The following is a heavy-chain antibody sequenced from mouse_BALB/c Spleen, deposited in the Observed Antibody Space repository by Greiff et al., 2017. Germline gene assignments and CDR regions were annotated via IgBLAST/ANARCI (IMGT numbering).Heavy chain of an antibody. Sequence: DVHLVESGGGLVQPGGSLKLSCAASGFTFSSFGMHWVRQAPEKGLEWVAYISSGSSTIYYADTVKGRFTISRDNPKNTLFLQMTSLRSEDTAMYYCARGNWGYYAMDYWGQGTSVTVSS. D-gene: IGHD4-1*01. V-gene: IGHV5-17*02. J-gene: IGHJ4*01. CDR2: ISSGSSTI. CDR3: ARGNWGYYAMDY. CDR1: GFTFSSFG.